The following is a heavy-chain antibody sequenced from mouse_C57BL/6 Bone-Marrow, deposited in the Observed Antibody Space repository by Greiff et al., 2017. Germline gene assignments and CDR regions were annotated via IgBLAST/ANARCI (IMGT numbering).Heavy chain of an antibody. CDR3: AKTNPPNYYGSTDWYFDV. Sequence: VKVVESGPGLVQPSQSLSITCTVSGFSLTSYGVHWVRQSPGKGLEWLGVIWRGGSTDYNAAFMSRLSITKDNSKSQVFFKMNSLQADDTAIYYCAKTNPPNYYGSTDWYFDVWGTGTTVTVSS. CDR1: GFSLTSYG. CDR2: IWRGGST. J-gene: IGHJ1*03. V-gene: IGHV2-5*01. D-gene: IGHD1-1*01.